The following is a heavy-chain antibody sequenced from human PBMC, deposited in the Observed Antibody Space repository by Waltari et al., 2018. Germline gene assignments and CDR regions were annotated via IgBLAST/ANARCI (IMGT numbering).Heavy chain of an antibody. Sequence: QVQLQESGPRLVEPWETLSLTCRISGVSISDYYWSWIWQPAGKGLEFIGRVYTTGTTDYNPSLRSRATVSVDKSKNHFSLSLTSVTAADTAIYYCARGYSDDGGEYFQHWGQGTLVSVSS. J-gene: IGHJ1*01. V-gene: IGHV4-4*07. CDR2: VYTTGTT. CDR3: ARGYSDDGGEYFQH. D-gene: IGHD3-16*01. CDR1: GVSISDYY.